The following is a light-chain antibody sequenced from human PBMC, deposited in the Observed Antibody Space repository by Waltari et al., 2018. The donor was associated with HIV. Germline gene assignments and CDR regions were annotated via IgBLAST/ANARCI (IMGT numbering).Light chain of an antibody. V-gene: IGLV2-8*01. CDR3: SSYGDSLKVL. J-gene: IGLJ2*01. CDR2: EVT. CDR1: SSDIGAYDF. Sequence: QSALTQPPSASGSLGQSVTISCTGPSSDIGAYDFVSWFQQHPHSAPKLLLYEVTRRPSTVADRFSGPRSGNTAFRTVAGLQPDDEATYFCSSYGDSLKVLFGGGTNVTVL.